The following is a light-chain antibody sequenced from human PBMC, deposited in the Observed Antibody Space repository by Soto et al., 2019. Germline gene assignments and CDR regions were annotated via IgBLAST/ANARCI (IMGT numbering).Light chain of an antibody. V-gene: IGKV3-15*01. CDR2: DAS. Sequence: EVLMTQSPATLSVSPGERATLSCRASQSVSGKLAWYQQKPGQAPRLLIYDASTRATGIPARFSGSASGTEFTLTISSLQSEDFAVYYCQQSNNWPWTFGQGTMVDIK. CDR3: QQSNNWPWT. J-gene: IGKJ1*01. CDR1: QSVSGK.